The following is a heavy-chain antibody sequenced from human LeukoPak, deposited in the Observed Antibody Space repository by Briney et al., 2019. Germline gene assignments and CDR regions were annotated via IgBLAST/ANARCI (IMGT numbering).Heavy chain of an antibody. J-gene: IGHJ3*02. Sequence: SETLSLTCAVYGGSFSGYYWSWIRQPPGKGLEWIAEINHSGSTNYNPSLKSRVTISVDTSKNQFSLKLSSLTAADTAVFYCATGGYYDSSGYHDDFDIWGQGTMVTVSS. CDR1: GGSFSGYY. D-gene: IGHD3-22*01. V-gene: IGHV4-34*01. CDR2: INHSGST. CDR3: ATGGYYDSSGYHDDFDI.